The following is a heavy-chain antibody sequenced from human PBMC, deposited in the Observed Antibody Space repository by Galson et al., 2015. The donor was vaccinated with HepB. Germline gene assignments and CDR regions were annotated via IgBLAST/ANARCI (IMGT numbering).Heavy chain of an antibody. V-gene: IGHV3-43*01. J-gene: IGHJ4*02. D-gene: IGHD1-26*01. Sequence: SLRLSCAASEFTFDDYTMHWVRHAPGKGLEWVSLISWDGGSTYYADSVKGRFTISRDNSKNSLYLQMNSLRTEDTALYYCAKGPGSYFDYWGQGTLVTVSS. CDR2: ISWDGGST. CDR3: AKGPGSYFDY. CDR1: EFTFDDYT.